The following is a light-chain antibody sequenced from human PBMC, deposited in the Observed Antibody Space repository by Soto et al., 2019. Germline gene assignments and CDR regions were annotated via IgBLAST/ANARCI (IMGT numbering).Light chain of an antibody. CDR2: EVS. CDR1: SSDVGGYNY. Sequence: QSVLTQPPSASGSPGQSVTISCTGTSSDVGGYNYVSWYQQHPGKAPKLMIYEVSKRPSGVPDRFSGSKSDNTASLTVSGLQADDEADYYCSSYGGSNFVVFGGGTQLTVL. CDR3: SSYGGSNFVV. V-gene: IGLV2-8*01. J-gene: IGLJ2*01.